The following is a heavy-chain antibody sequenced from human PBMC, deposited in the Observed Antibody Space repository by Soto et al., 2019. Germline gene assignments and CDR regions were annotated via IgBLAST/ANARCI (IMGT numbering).Heavy chain of an antibody. CDR2: IYHSGST. D-gene: IGHD3-9*01. CDR1: GGSLSSGGYS. V-gene: IGHV4-30-2*01. Sequence: SDTLSLTCAVSGGSLSSGGYSWRWIRQPPGKGLEWIGYIYHSGSTYYNPSLKSRVTISVDRSKNQFSLKLSSVTAADTAVYYCARALRYFDWLSYSDAFDIWGQGTMVTVSS. CDR3: ARALRYFDWLSYSDAFDI. J-gene: IGHJ3*02.